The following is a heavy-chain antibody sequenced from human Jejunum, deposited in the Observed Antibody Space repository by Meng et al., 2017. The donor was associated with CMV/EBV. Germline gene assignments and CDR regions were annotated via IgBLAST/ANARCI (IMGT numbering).Heavy chain of an antibody. Sequence: QVQLVRSGDEVKKPGASLKVSCKAYGYTFTSYGINWVRQGTGQGLEWIGWMNPNRGTTGYAQKFQGRVTMTRNISKSTAYMDLSSLRSEDTAVYYCATGVADFEYWGQGTLVTVSS. D-gene: IGHD6-19*01. CDR3: ATGVADFEY. CDR1: GYTFTSYG. V-gene: IGHV1-8*01. CDR2: MNPNRGTT. J-gene: IGHJ4*02.